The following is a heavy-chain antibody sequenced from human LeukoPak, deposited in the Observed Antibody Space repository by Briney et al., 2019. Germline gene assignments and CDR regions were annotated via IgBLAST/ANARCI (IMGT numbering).Heavy chain of an antibody. Sequence: GGSLRLSCAASGFTFNDYALHWVRQAPGKGLEWVSVIYSGGSTYYADSVKGRFTISRDNSKNTLYLQMNSLRAEDTAVYYCARVRGFLTGYFDYWGQGTLVTVSS. V-gene: IGHV3-66*01. CDR1: GFTFNDYA. D-gene: IGHD3-9*01. CDR2: IYSGGST. CDR3: ARVRGFLTGYFDY. J-gene: IGHJ4*02.